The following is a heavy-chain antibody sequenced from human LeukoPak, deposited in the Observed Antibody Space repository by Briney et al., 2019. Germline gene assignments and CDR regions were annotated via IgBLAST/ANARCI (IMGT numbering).Heavy chain of an antibody. J-gene: IGHJ4*02. V-gene: IGHV1-2*02. CDR1: GYTFTGYY. D-gene: IGHD5-12*01. Sequence: ASVKVSCKASGYTFTGYYMHWVRQAPGQGLEWMGWINPNSGDTNYAQKFQGRVTMTRNTSISTAHMELTMLRSDDTAVYYCARVRYSLGETYIDYWGEGTLVTVSS. CDR3: ARVRYSLGETYIDY. CDR2: INPNSGDT.